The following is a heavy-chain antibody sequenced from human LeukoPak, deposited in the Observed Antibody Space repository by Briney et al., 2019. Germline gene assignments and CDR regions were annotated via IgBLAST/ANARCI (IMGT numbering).Heavy chain of an antibody. V-gene: IGHV1-46*01. J-gene: IGHJ4*02. CDR2: INPSVGST. Sequence: VASVKVSCKASGYILTSHYMHWVRQAPGQGLEWMGIINPSVGSTEYAQKFQGRVTMTRDTATSTVYMELSSLRSDDTAVYYCARGRRIVVVTATLDSWGQGTLVTVSS. CDR1: GYILTSHY. D-gene: IGHD2-21*02. CDR3: ARGRRIVVVTATLDS.